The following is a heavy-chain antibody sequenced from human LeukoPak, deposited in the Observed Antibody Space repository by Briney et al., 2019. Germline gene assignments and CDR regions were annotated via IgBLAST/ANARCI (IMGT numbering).Heavy chain of an antibody. D-gene: IGHD1-26*01. V-gene: IGHV3-30*18. CDR3: AKDRSYRRVGATLD. Sequence: GRPLRLSCAASGFIFSNYGMHWVRQAPGKGLEWVAVISYDGGNKYYADSVKGRFTISRDNSKNTLYLQMNSLRTEDTAVYYCAKDRSYRRVGATLDWGQGTLVTVSS. CDR2: ISYDGGNK. J-gene: IGHJ4*02. CDR1: GFIFSNYG.